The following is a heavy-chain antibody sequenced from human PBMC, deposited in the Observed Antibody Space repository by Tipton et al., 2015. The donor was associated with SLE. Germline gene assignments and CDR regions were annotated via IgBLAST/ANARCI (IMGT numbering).Heavy chain of an antibody. D-gene: IGHD2-15*01. V-gene: IGHV3-53*01. CDR3: ARERIGSFDY. Sequence: SLRLSCAASGFTFDDYTMHWVRQAPGKGLEWVSVIYSGGSTYYADSVKGRFTISRDNSKNTLYLQMNSLRAEDTAVYYCARERIGSFDYWGQGTLVTVSS. J-gene: IGHJ4*02. CDR1: GFTFDDYT. CDR2: IYSGGST.